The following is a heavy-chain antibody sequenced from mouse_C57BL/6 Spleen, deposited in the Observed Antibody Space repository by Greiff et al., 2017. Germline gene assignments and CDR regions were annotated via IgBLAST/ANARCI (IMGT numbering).Heavy chain of an antibody. V-gene: IGHV5-9-1*02. D-gene: IGHD2-4*01. J-gene: IGHJ3*01. CDR1: GFTFSSYA. CDR2: ISSGGDYI. CDR3: TRVDYDDWFAY. Sequence: EVMLVESGEGLVKPGGSLKLSCAASGFTFSSYAMSWVRQTPEKRLEWVAYISSGGDYIYYADTVKGRFTISRDNARNTLYLQMSSLKSEDTAMYYCTRVDYDDWFAYWGQGTLVTVSA.